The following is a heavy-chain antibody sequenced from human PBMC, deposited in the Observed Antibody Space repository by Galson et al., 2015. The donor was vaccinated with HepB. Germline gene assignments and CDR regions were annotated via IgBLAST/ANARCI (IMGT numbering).Heavy chain of an antibody. V-gene: IGHV3-23*01. D-gene: IGHD3-3*01. Sequence: SLRLSCAASGFTFSSYGMSWVRQAPGKGLEWVSHISNSGDATYYADSVKGRFTISRDNSKKTLYLQMNSLRAEDTAVYFCAKRTIIPGTRTSNYDIWGQGTMVTVSS. CDR1: GFTFSSYG. J-gene: IGHJ3*02. CDR3: AKRTIIPGTRTSNYDI. CDR2: ISNSGDAT.